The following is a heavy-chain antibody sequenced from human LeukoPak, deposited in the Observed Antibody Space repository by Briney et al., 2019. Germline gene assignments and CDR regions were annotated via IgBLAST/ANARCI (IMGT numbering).Heavy chain of an antibody. CDR1: GASISSGASY. CDR3: VGEDDYSSGNWFDP. Sequence: PSQTLSLTCTVSGASISSGASYWSWIRQPPGKGLEWIGYIYYSGNTYYNPSLKSRVTISADTSKNQFSLRLSSVTAADTAVYYCVGEDDYSSGNWFDPWGQGTLVTVSS. J-gene: IGHJ5*02. V-gene: IGHV4-30-4*01. D-gene: IGHD4-11*01. CDR2: IYYSGNT.